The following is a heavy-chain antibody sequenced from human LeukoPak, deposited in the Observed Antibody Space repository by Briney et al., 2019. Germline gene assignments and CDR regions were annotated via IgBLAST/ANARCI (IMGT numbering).Heavy chain of an antibody. CDR2: ISYDGSTK. J-gene: IGHJ4*02. CDR3: AGHFGAWHYFDY. D-gene: IGHD3-3*01. Sequence: PGGSLRLSCAASGFTFSSYWMSWVRQAPGKGLEWVALISYDGSTKYSTDSVKGRFTISRDNSKNTLYLQMNSLRPEDTAVYYCAGHFGAWHYFDYWGQGTLVTVSS. V-gene: IGHV3-30*03. CDR1: GFTFSSYW.